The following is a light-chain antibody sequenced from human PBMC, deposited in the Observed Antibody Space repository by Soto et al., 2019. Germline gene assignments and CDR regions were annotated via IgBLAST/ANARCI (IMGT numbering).Light chain of an antibody. CDR3: QQLNSYPNT. J-gene: IGKJ5*01. CDR2: AAS. CDR1: QGLSRD. Sequence: DIQLTQSPSFLSASVGDRVTITCRASQGLSRDLAWYQQKPGKAPKLLIYAASTLQSGVPSRFSGSGSGTEFTLTISSLQPEDFATYYCQQLNSYPNTFGQGTRLEIK. V-gene: IGKV1-9*01.